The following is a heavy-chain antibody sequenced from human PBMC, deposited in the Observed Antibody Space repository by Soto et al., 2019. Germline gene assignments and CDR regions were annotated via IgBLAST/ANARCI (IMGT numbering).Heavy chain of an antibody. CDR2: IYWDDEK. CDR1: VFSLSTRGVG. Sequence: QITLKESGPTLVKSTQTLTLTCTFSVFSLSTRGVGVAWIRQPPGKALEWLTLIYWDDEKHYSPSLKSRITITKDTSKNQVVLTMTNMEPVDTATYYCAQFSGNGRIIRDYLGQGTLVTVSS. J-gene: IGHJ4*02. D-gene: IGHD1-26*01. CDR3: AQFSGNGRIIRDY. V-gene: IGHV2-5*02.